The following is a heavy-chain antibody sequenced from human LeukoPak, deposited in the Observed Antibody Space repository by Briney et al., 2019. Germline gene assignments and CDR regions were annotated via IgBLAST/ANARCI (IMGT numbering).Heavy chain of an antibody. CDR1: GYTFTGYY. J-gene: IGHJ4*02. D-gene: IGHD1-26*01. CDR3: ARDSSIVGAIPFDY. CDR2: INPNSGGT. Sequence: ASVKVSCRASGYTFTGYYMHWVRQAPGQGLEWMGWINPNSGGTNYAQKFQGRVTMTRDTSISTAYMELSRLRSDDTAVYYCARDSSIVGAIPFDYWGQGTLVTVSS. V-gene: IGHV1-2*02.